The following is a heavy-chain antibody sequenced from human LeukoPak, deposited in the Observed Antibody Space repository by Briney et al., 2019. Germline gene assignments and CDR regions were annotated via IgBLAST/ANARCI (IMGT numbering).Heavy chain of an antibody. CDR2: IYYSGST. D-gene: IGHD3-9*01. Sequence: SETLSLTCTVSGCSISSYYWSWIRQPPGKGLEWIGYIYYSGSTNYNPSLKSRVTTSVDTSKNQFSLKLSSVTAADAAVYYCARADYDILTGYTGFDYWGQGTLVTVSS. CDR3: ARADYDILTGYTGFDY. CDR1: GCSISSYY. V-gene: IGHV4-59*01. J-gene: IGHJ4*02.